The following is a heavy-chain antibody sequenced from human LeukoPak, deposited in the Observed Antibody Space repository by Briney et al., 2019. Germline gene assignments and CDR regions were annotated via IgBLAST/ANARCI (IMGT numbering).Heavy chain of an antibody. CDR2: ISFDGSNK. Sequence: GGSLRLSCAASGFTFSSYAMHWVRQAPGKGLEWVAVISFDGSNKYSADSVKGRFTISRDNSKSTLYLQMNSLRAEDTAVYYCARVIGWDEPFDIWGQGTMVTVSS. V-gene: IGHV3-30*04. J-gene: IGHJ3*02. D-gene: IGHD1-26*01. CDR3: ARVIGWDEPFDI. CDR1: GFTFSSYA.